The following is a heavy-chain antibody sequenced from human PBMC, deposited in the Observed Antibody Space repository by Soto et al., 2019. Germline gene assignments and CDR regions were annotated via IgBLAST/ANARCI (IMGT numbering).Heavy chain of an antibody. CDR2: ISSSGRTI. V-gene: IGHV3-11*01. Sequence: NPVGSLRLSCASSVFSFSDFYMSCIRHSPGKGLEWISYISSSGRTIYQPDSVKGRFTISRDNAKNSLYLQMNSLRAEDTAVYYCAREVWGPGDYYFENWGHGTLDTVSS. CDR3: AREVWGPGDYYFEN. J-gene: IGHJ4*01. CDR1: VFSFSDFY. D-gene: IGHD3-16*01.